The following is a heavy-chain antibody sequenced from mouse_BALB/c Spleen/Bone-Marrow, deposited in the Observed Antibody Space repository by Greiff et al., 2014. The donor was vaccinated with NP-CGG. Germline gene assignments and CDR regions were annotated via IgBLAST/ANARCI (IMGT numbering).Heavy chain of an antibody. Sequence: EVKLQESGAELVKPGASVKLSCTASGFNIKDTYMHWVKQRPEQGLEWIGRIDPASDYTQFDSKFQGKATITADTSSNTAYLQLSSLTSEDTAVYYCATLTGTFDCWGQGTTLTVSS. J-gene: IGHJ2*01. CDR2: IDPASDYT. CDR1: GFNIKDTY. CDR3: ATLTGTFDC. D-gene: IGHD4-1*01. V-gene: IGHV14-3*02.